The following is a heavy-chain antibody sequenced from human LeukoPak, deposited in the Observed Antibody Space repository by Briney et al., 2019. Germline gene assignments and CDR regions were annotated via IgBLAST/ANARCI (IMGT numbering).Heavy chain of an antibody. CDR3: ARDQALLWFGELLRDSYYYYYGMDV. J-gene: IGHJ6*02. Sequence: GGSLRLSCAASGFTSSSYSMNWVRQAPGKGLEWVSSISSSSSYIYYADSVKGRFTISRDNAKNSLYLQMNSLRAEDTAVYYCARDQALLWFGELLRDSYYYYYGMDVWGQGATVTVSS. D-gene: IGHD3-10*01. V-gene: IGHV3-21*01. CDR2: ISSSSSYI. CDR1: GFTSSSYS.